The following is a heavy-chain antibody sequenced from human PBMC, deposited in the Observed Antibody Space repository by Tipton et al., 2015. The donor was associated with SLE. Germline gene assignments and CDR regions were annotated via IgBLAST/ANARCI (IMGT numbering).Heavy chain of an antibody. CDR2: INHSGST. J-gene: IGHJ4*02. CDR3: ARFPTYHFDL. Sequence: TLSLTCAVYGGSFSGYYWSWIRQPPGKGLEWIGEINHSGSTNCKPSLKSRVTISVDTSKNQFSLNLSSVTAADTAVYYCARFPTYHFDLWGQGTLVTVSS. V-gene: IGHV4-34*01. CDR1: GGSFSGYY. D-gene: IGHD2-2*01.